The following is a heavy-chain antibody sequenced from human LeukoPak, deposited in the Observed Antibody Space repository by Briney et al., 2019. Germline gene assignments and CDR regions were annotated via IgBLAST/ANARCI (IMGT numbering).Heavy chain of an antibody. V-gene: IGHV3-11*03. D-gene: IGHD3-10*01. CDR1: GFXFSDQY. Sequence: GGSLRLSCVASGFXFSDQYMSWLRQVPGKGLEWVSYISSSSTYTNYADSVKGRCTISRDNAKHSVYLQMNSLRAEDTAVYYCVSGAGSYYPFDFWGQGTQVTVSS. J-gene: IGHJ4*02. CDR2: ISSSSTYT. CDR3: VSGAGSYYPFDF.